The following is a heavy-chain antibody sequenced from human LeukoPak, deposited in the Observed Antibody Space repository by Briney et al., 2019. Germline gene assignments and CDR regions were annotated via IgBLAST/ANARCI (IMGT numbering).Heavy chain of an antibody. CDR1: GGTFSSYA. CDR2: MNPNSGNT. D-gene: IGHD3-10*01. Sequence: EASVKVSCKASGGTFSSYAISWVRQATGQGLEWMGWMNPNSGNTGYAQKFQGRVTITRNTSISTAYMELSSLRSEDTAVYYCARTRYYYNSRSYGAPYYFDYWGQGTLVTVSS. CDR3: ARTRYYYNSRSYGAPYYFDY. J-gene: IGHJ4*02. V-gene: IGHV1-8*03.